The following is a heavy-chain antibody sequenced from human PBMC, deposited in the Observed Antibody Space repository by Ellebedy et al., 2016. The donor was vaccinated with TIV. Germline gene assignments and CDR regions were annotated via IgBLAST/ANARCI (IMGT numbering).Heavy chain of an antibody. CDR1: GYTFTSYY. V-gene: IGHV1-46*01. J-gene: IGHJ3*01. CDR3: ARGWDAFDV. Sequence: ASVKVSCXASGYTFTSYYMHWVRQAPGQGLEWMGIIHPGGGRTTFAQKFQGRLTLTRDTSTTTVSMELSSLSSEDTAVYYCARGWDAFDVWGQGTMVTVSA. CDR2: IHPGGGRT. D-gene: IGHD6-13*01.